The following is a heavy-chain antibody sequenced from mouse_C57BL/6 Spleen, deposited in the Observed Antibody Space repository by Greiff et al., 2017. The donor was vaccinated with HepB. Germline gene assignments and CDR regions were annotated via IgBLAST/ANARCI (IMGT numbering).Heavy chain of an antibody. Sequence: EVQLVESGPGLVKPSQSLSLTCSVTGYSITSGYYWNWIRQFPGNKLEWMGYISYDGSNNYNPSLKNRISITRDTSKNQFFLKLNSVTTEDTATYYCARENSNYQFAYWGQGTLVTVSA. V-gene: IGHV3-6*01. CDR2: ISYDGSN. J-gene: IGHJ3*01. CDR3: ARENSNYQFAY. CDR1: GYSITSGYY. D-gene: IGHD2-5*01.